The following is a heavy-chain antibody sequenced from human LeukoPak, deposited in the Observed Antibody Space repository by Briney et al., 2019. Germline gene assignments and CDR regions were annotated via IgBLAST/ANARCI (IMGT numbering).Heavy chain of an antibody. D-gene: IGHD6-19*01. V-gene: IGHV3-9*01. Sequence: GRSLRLSCAASGFTFDDYAMHWVRQAPGKGLEWVSGISWNSGSIGYADSVKGRFTISRGNAKNSLYLQMNSLRAEDTAVYYCAKKGLAVAGTPLDYWGQGTLVTVSS. CDR2: ISWNSGSI. J-gene: IGHJ4*02. CDR1: GFTFDDYA. CDR3: AKKGLAVAGTPLDY.